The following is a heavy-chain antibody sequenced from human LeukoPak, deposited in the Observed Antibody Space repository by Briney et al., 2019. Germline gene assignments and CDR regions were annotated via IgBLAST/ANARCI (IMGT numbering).Heavy chain of an antibody. J-gene: IGHJ6*02. CDR1: GFTVSGNY. CDR3: ARDRGGWCSSTSCLYYYGMDV. D-gene: IGHD2-2*01. Sequence: PGGSLRLSCAASGFTVSGNYMSWVRQAPGKGLEWVAVISYDGSNKYYADSVKGRFTISRDNSKNTLYLQMNSLRAEDTAVYYCARDRGGWCSSTSCLYYYGMDVWGQGTTVTVSS. CDR2: ISYDGSNK. V-gene: IGHV3-30-3*01.